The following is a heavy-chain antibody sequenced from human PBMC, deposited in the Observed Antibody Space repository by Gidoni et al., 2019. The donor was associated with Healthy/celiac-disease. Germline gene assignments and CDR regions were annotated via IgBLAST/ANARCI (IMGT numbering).Heavy chain of an antibody. D-gene: IGHD3-16*02. CDR2: IYYSGST. V-gene: IGHV4-59*01. J-gene: IGHJ6*02. CDR3: ARSTFGGVIAYYYGMDV. Sequence: QVQLQESGPGLVKPSETLSLTCTVSGGSISSYYWSWIRQPPGKGLEWIGYIYYSGSTNYNPSLKSRVTISVDTSKNQFSLKLSSVTAADTAVYYCARSTFGGVIAYYYGMDVWGQGTTVTVSS. CDR1: GGSISSYY.